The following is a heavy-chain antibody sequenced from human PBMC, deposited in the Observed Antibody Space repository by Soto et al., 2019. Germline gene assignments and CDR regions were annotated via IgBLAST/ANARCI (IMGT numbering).Heavy chain of an antibody. J-gene: IGHJ6*02. Sequence: VQLVESGGGLVQPGGSLRLSCAASGFTFSSYGMHWVRQAPGKGLEWVAVIWYDGSNKYYADSVKGRFTISRDNSKNTLYLQMNSLRAEDTAVYYCARDGDIVVVVAATHYYYYGMDVWGQGTTVTVSS. CDR3: ARDGDIVVVVAATHYYYYGMDV. D-gene: IGHD2-15*01. CDR1: GFTFSSYG. CDR2: IWYDGSNK. V-gene: IGHV3-33*08.